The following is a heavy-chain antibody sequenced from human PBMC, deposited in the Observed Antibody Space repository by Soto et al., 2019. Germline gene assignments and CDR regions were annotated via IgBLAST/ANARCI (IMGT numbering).Heavy chain of an antibody. CDR2: IHETGST. V-gene: IGHV4-59*12. D-gene: IGHD2-8*02. J-gene: IGHJ2*01. CDR3: ARDVRPTGLAYFDL. CDR1: GGSMRRYY. Sequence: QVQLQESGPGLVKPSETLSLTCSFSGGSMRRYYWSWIRQPPGKGLEWIGNIHETGSTNYNASLKSRVTISFDTSKGAFTLHLTSVTAADTAVYYCARDVRPTGLAYFDLWGRGTLVTVSS.